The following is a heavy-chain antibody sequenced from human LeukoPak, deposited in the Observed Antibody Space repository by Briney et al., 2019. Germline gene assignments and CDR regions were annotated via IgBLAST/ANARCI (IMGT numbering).Heavy chain of an antibody. CDR1: GGSFSGYY. CDR3: ARKRVGCSSTSCYFGYFDY. CDR2: INHSGST. D-gene: IGHD2-2*01. J-gene: IGHJ4*02. V-gene: IGHV4-34*01. Sequence: SETLSLTCAVYGGSFSGYYWSWIRQPPGKGLEWIGEINHSGSTNYNPSLKSRVTISVDTSENQFSLKLSSVTAADTAVYYCARKRVGCSSTSCYFGYFDYWVQGTLVTVSS.